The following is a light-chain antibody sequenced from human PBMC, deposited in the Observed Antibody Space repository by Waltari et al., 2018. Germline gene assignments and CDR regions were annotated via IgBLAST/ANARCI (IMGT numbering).Light chain of an antibody. CDR2: GVN. CDR1: RSDVGTYDV. CDR3: CSYAGGDAWV. Sequence: QSALTQTAPVSGSPGQSITISCTGTRSDVGTYDVVSWYQQYPGKAPKLRSYGVNKWPCGSSPHFSGSRSGDTSSLTISGLQADDEATYYCCSYAGGDAWVFGGGTQVTVL. V-gene: IGLV2-23*02. J-gene: IGLJ3*02.